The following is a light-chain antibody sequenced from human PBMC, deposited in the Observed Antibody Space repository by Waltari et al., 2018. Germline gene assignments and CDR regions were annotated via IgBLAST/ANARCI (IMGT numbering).Light chain of an antibody. CDR2: QDA. V-gene: IGLV3-1*01. Sequence: SYELTQPPSVSVSPGQTASITCSGDTLGNKYASWYQQKPCQSPLLVLYQDAKRPSWIPGRFSGSKAGYAATLTISGTQAMDEADYYCQALGRSAWVFGGGTKLTVL. CDR1: TLGNKY. CDR3: QALGRSAWV. J-gene: IGLJ3*02.